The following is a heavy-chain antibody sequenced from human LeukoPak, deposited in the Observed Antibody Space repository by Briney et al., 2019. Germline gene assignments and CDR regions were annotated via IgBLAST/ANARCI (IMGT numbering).Heavy chain of an antibody. CDR3: ARIPSGYTLGYGYYYYYMDV. V-gene: IGHV3-48*04. Sequence: GGSLRLSCEVSGFTFSDYTMTWVRQAPGKGLEWGSYISTSSSTIYYADSVKGRFTISRDNTKNSLYLQMNSLRAEDTAVYYCARIPSGYTLGYGYYYYYMDVWGKGATVTVS. J-gene: IGHJ6*03. D-gene: IGHD5-18*01. CDR2: ISTSSSTI. CDR1: GFTFSDYT.